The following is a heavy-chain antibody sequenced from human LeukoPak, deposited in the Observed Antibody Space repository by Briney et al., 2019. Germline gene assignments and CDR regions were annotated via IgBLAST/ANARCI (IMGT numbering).Heavy chain of an antibody. D-gene: IGHD2-2*01. Sequence: SETLSLTCTVSGGSISTAGYYWSWIRQHPGKGLEWIGYIYYNGQTYYNPSLKSRLTLSADTSDNQFSLKVTSATAADTAVYYCARGAEYVYYFDYWGQGSLVTVSS. CDR3: ARGAEYVYYFDY. CDR2: IYYNGQT. CDR1: GGSISTAGYY. V-gene: IGHV4-31*03. J-gene: IGHJ4*02.